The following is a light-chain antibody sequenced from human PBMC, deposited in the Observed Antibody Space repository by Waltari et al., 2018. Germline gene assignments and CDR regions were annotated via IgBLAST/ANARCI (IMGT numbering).Light chain of an antibody. Sequence: EIVMTQSPAVLSMSPGQRATLSCRASETVTSHLAWYQQKPGQAPRLLIYDVSTRAAGIPARFSGSGSETEFTLTVTSLQSEDCAVYYCQQYYEWQTFGPGTKVEIK. CDR3: QQYYEWQT. J-gene: IGKJ1*01. CDR1: ETVTSH. CDR2: DVS. V-gene: IGKV3D-15*01.